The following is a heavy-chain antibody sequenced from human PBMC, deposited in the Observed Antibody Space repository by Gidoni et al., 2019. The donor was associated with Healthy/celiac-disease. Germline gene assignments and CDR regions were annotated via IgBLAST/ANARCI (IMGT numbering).Heavy chain of an antibody. V-gene: IGHV4-39*07. CDR2: IYYSGST. CDR3: ARDFRWFGFQIPYNWFDP. D-gene: IGHD3-10*01. J-gene: IGHJ5*02. Sequence: QLQLQESGPGLVKPSETLSLTCTVSVGSISSSSYYWGWIRQPPGKGLEWIGSIYYSGSTYYNPSLKSRVTISVDTSKNQFSLKLSSVTAADTAVYYCARDFRWFGFQIPYNWFDPWGQGTLVTVSS. CDR1: VGSISSSSYY.